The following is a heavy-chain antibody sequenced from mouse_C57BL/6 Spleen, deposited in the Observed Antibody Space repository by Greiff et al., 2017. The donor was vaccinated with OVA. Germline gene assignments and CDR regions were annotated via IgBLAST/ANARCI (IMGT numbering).Heavy chain of an antibody. V-gene: IGHV1-69*01. D-gene: IGHD2-10*02. J-gene: IGHJ4*01. CDR1: GYTFTSYW. Sequence: VQLQQPGAELVMPGASVKLSCKASGYTFTSYWMHWVKQRPGQGLEWIGEIDPSDSYTNYNQKFKGKSTLTVDKSSSTAYMQLSSLTSEDSAVYYCARRYGNYDAMDYWGQGTSVTVSS. CDR3: ARRYGNYDAMDY. CDR2: IDPSDSYT.